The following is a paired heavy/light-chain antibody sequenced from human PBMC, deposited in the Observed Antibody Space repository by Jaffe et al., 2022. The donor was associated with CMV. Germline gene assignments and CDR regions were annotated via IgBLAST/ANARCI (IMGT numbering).Heavy chain of an antibody. J-gene: IGHJ3*01. Sequence: EVELVQSGAEVKKPGESLRISCKASGYSFTRYWIGWVRQMPGKGLEWMGIIYPGDSETRYSPPFQGQVAISADRSISTAYLQWSSPKASDTAVYYCVRRAESYYGFDFWGQGTRVTVSS. D-gene: IGHD1-26*01. CDR3: VRRAESYYGFDF. CDR2: IYPGDSET. CDR1: GYSFTRYW. V-gene: IGHV5-51*01.
Light chain of an antibody. CDR3: QLADNSGIYWV. J-gene: IGLJ3*02. CDR2: KDS. Sequence: SYELTQPPSVSVFPGQTARITCSGDALPKQYAHWYQQKPGQAPVVVIYKDSERPSGIPERFSGSSSGTTVTLTISGVQAEDEADYYCQLADNSGIYWVFGGGTKLTVL. CDR1: ALPKQY. V-gene: IGLV3-25*03.